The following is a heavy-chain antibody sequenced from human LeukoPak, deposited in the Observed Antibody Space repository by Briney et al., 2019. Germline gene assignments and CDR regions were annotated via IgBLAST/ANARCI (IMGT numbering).Heavy chain of an antibody. CDR1: GGSISSSSYY. J-gene: IGHJ4*02. V-gene: IGHV4-39*01. D-gene: IGHD5-18*01. CDR2: IYYSGST. CDR3: ARHYSGYSYGYPFDY. Sequence: SETLSLTCTVSGGSISSSSYYWGWIRQPPGKGLEWIGSIYYSGSTYYNPSLKSRVTIPVDTSKNQFSLKLSSVTAADTAVYYCARHYSGYSYGYPFDYWGQGTLVTVSS.